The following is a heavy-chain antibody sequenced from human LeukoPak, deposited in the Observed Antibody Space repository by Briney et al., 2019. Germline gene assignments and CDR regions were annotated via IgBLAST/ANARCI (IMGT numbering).Heavy chain of an antibody. CDR3: TRAVVVTASDS. CDR2: ITGSGGST. V-gene: IGHV3-23*01. J-gene: IGHJ4*02. D-gene: IGHD2-21*02. CDR1: GFTFSSNT. Sequence: GGSLRLSCAASGFTFSSNTMSWVRQAPGKGLEWVSAITGSGGSTYYADSVKGQFTVSRDNAKNTLYLQMNSLRAEDTAVYFCTRAVVVTASDSWGQGALVTVSS.